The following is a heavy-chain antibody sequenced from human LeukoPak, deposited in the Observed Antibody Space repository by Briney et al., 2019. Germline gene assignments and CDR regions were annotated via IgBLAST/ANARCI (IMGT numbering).Heavy chain of an antibody. CDR1: GFTFSSYA. Sequence: GGSLRLSCAASGFTFSSYAMSWVRQAPGKGLEWVSAISGSGGSTYYADSVKGRFTISRDNPKNTLYLQMNSLRAEDTAVYYCAKIGSGSRRLHWGQGTLVTVSS. D-gene: IGHD3-10*01. J-gene: IGHJ4*02. CDR3: AKIGSGSRRLH. V-gene: IGHV3-23*01. CDR2: ISGSGGST.